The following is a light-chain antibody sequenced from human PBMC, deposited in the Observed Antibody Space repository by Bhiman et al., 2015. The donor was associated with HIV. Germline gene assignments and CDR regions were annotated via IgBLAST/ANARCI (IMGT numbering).Light chain of an antibody. Sequence: QSALTQPASVSGSPGQSISISCTGTASDVGDYNYVSWYQQVPGAAPKVLIYENDKRPSGIPDRFSGSKSGTSATLGITGLQTGDEADYYCGTWDGSLSAGVFGGGTKLTVL. CDR2: END. J-gene: IGLJ3*02. CDR1: ASDVGDYNY. CDR3: GTWDGSLSAGV. V-gene: IGLV1-51*02.